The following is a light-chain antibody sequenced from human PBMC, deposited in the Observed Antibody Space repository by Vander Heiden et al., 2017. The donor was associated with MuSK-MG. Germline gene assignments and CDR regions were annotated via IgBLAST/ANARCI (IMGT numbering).Light chain of an antibody. J-gene: IGLJ2*01. Sequence: QSGLTQPPSVSGAPGQRVTISCTGNRSNIGGGYDVHWYQQLPGTAPKLGIVFNSNRPSGVPDRFSGSKSGTSASLTTSRLRAEDEADYYCLSLDSSRSVGVFGGGTKLTVL. CDR2: FNS. V-gene: IGLV1-40*01. CDR3: LSLDSSRSVGV. CDR1: RSNIGGGYD.